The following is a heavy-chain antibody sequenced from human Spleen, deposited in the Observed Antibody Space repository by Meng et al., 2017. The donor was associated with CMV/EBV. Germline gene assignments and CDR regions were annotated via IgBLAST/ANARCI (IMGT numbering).Heavy chain of an antibody. J-gene: IGHJ6*02. Sequence: AETLSLTCDVYGASFSGYYWSWIRQPPGKGLEWIGEINHSGRANYNPSLESQVTMSIVTSKNEISLKLSSVPAADTAVYYCARGPLFIAAVGTNYFYYGLDVWGQGTTVTVSS. CDR3: ARGPLFIAAVGTNYFYYGLDV. D-gene: IGHD6-13*01. CDR1: GASFSGYY. CDR2: INHSGRA. V-gene: IGHV4-34*01.